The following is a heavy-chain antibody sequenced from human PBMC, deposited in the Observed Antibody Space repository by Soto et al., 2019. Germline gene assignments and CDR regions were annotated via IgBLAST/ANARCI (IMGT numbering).Heavy chain of an antibody. CDR2: IRSKPYGGTT. Sequence: GGSLRLSCTTFGFTFEDYGINWFRQAPGKGLEWVGFIRSKPYGGTTEYAASVKGRFTISRDVSKTIAYLQMNSLKIEDTGLYYCTRMDSGYAIFADWGQGTLGTVSS. CDR3: TRMDSGYAIFAD. D-gene: IGHD5-12*01. CDR1: GFTFEDYG. V-gene: IGHV3-49*03. J-gene: IGHJ1*01.